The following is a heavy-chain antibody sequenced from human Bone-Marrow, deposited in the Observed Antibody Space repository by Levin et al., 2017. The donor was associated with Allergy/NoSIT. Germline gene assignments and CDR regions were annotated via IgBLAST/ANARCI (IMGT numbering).Heavy chain of an antibody. CDR3: AKATEASSFFDS. Sequence: GGSLRLSCVASGFTFDDYAMHWVRQAPGKGLEWVSLVSWDGGSTYYADSVKGRFTISRDNTKNSLYLHMNSLRPEDTALYYCAKATEASSFFDSWGQGTLVTVSS. J-gene: IGHJ4*02. CDR2: VSWDGGST. CDR1: GFTFDDYA. V-gene: IGHV3-43D*03. D-gene: IGHD6-6*01.